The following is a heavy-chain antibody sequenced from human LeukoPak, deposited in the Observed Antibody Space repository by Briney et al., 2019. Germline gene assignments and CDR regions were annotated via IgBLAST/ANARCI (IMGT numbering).Heavy chain of an antibody. J-gene: IGHJ3*02. CDR3: AKSYSSSWHGAFDI. CDR2: ISSSSSYI. Sequence: GGSLRLSCAASGFTFSSYSMNWVRQAPGKGLEWVSSISSSSSYIYYADSVKGRFTISRDNAKNSLYLQMNSLRAEDMALYYCAKSYSSSWHGAFDIWGQGTMVTVSS. CDR1: GFTFSSYS. V-gene: IGHV3-21*04. D-gene: IGHD6-13*01.